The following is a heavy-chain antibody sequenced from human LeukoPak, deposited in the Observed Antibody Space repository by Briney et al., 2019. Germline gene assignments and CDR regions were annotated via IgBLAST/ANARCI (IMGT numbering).Heavy chain of an antibody. CDR1: GGTFSSYA. J-gene: IGHJ4*02. V-gene: IGHV1-69*13. CDR3: ARVSTTVVDQYYFDY. Sequence: ASVNVSCKASGGTFSSYAISWVRQAPGQGLEWMGGIIPILGTANYAQKFQGRVTITADESTSTAYMELSSLRSEDTAVYYCARVSTTVVDQYYFDYWGQGTLVTVSS. CDR2: IIPILGTA. D-gene: IGHD4-23*01.